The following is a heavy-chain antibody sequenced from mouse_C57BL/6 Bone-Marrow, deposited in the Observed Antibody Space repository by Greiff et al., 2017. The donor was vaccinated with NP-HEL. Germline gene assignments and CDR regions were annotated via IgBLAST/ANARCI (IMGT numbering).Heavy chain of an antibody. CDR1: GFTFSDYG. J-gene: IGHJ2*01. V-gene: IGHV5-17*01. CDR3: ARGTTVVGNY. D-gene: IGHD1-1*01. Sequence: EVMLVESGGGLVKPGGSLKLSCAASGFTFSDYGMHWVRQAPEKGLEWVAYISSGSSTIYYADTVKGRFTISSDNAKNTLFLQMTSLRSEDTAMYYCARGTTVVGNYWGQGTTLTVSS. CDR2: ISSGSSTI.